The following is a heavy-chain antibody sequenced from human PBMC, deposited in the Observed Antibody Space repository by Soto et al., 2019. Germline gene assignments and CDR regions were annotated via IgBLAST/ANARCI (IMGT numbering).Heavy chain of an antibody. CDR3: ARGVDCSGGSCYSPTVGDAFDI. D-gene: IGHD2-15*01. V-gene: IGHV1-69*02. J-gene: IGHJ3*02. Sequence: QVQLVQSGAEVKKPGSSVKVSCKASGGTFSSYTISWVRQAPGQGLEWMGRIIPILGIANYAQKFQGRVTITADKATSTAYMELSSLRSEDTAVYYCARGVDCSGGSCYSPTVGDAFDIWGQGTMVTVSS. CDR2: IIPILGIA. CDR1: GGTFSSYT.